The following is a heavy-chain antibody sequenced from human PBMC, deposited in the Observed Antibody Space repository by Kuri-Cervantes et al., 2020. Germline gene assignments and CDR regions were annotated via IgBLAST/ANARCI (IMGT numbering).Heavy chain of an antibody. CDR1: GFTFSSYA. CDR3: ASPSWGSSGWYPTDY. Sequence: GESLKISCAASGFTFSSYAMHWVRQAPGKGLEWVAVISYDGSNKYYADSVKGRFTISRDNSKNTLYLRMSSLRPDDTAVYFCASPSWGSSGWYPTDYWGLGTLVTVSS. J-gene: IGHJ4*02. D-gene: IGHD6-19*01. CDR2: ISYDGSNK. V-gene: IGHV3-30-3*01.